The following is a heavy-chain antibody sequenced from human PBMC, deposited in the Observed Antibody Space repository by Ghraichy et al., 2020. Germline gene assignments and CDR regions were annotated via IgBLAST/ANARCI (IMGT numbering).Heavy chain of an antibody. J-gene: IGHJ4*02. D-gene: IGHD2-8*02. V-gene: IGHV3-23*01. CDR2: IGVSGASG. Sequence: IGVSGASGEYADSVKGRFTISRDDSKNPLYLQMSSLRVEDTALYYCAKGTGGGSNFDHWGQGTLFTV. CDR3: AKGTGGGSNFDH.